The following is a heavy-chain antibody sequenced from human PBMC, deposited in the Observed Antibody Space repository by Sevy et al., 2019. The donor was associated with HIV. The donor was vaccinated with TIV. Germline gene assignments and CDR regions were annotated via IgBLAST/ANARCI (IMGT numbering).Heavy chain of an antibody. D-gene: IGHD2-15*01. V-gene: IGHV3-30*04. CDR2: ISYDGSNT. J-gene: IGHJ6*02. CDR1: GFTFSSYA. Sequence: GGSLRLSCAASGFTFSSYAMHWVRQAPGKGLEWVAVISYDGSNTYYADSVKGRFTISRDNSKNTLYLQMNSLRAEDTAVYYSARDRVPNCSGGSCYSRRAYYYYYGMDVWGQGTTVIVSS. CDR3: ARDRVPNCSGGSCYSRRAYYYYYGMDV.